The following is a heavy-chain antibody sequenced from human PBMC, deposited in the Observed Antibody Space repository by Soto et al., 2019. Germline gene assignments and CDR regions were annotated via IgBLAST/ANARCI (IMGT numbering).Heavy chain of an antibody. J-gene: IGHJ5*02. D-gene: IGHD3-3*01. Sequence: GGSLRLSCAASGVGFKNYPMHWVRQVPGKGLEWVAVISFDGRQKYYPDSVKGRFTVSRDNSKNTLYLQMDSLKIEDAGVYYCARDRFGKFIFGEFDPWGQGTLVTVSS. CDR3: ARDRFGKFIFGEFDP. V-gene: IGHV3-30*04. CDR1: GVGFKNYP. CDR2: ISFDGRQK.